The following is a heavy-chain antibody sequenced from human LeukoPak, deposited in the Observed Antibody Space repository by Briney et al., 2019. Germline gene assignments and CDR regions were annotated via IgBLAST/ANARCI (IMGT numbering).Heavy chain of an antibody. CDR3: TTDTAMVTRVDY. CDR2: IKSKTDGGTT. V-gene: IGHV3-15*01. J-gene: IGHJ4*02. CDR1: GFTFSNAW. D-gene: IGHD5-18*01. Sequence: GGSLRLSCAASGFTFSNAWMSWVRQAPGKELEWVGRIKSKTDGGTTDYAAPVKGRFTISRDDSKNTLYLQMNSLKTEDTAVYYCTTDTAMVTRVDYWGQGTLVTVSS.